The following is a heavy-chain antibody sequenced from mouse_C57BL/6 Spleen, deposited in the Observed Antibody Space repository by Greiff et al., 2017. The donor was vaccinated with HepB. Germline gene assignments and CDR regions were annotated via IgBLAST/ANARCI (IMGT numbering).Heavy chain of an antibody. D-gene: IGHD1-1*01. CDR1: GYTFTSYW. J-gene: IGHJ1*03. V-gene: IGHV1-50*01. CDR3: ARPFTTVVATDWYFDV. CDR2: IDPSDSYT. Sequence: QVQLQQPGAELVKPGASVKLSCKASGYTFTSYWMQWVKQRPGQGLEWIGEIDPSDSYTNYNQKFKGKATLTVDTSSSTAYMQLSSLTSEDSAVYYCARPFTTVVATDWYFDVWGTGTTVTVSS.